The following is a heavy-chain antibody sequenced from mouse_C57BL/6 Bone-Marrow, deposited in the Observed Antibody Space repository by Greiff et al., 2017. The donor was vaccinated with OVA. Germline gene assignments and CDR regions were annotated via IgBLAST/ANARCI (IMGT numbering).Heavy chain of an antibody. J-gene: IGHJ1*03. CDR1: GFSLTSYG. D-gene: IGHD1-1*01. CDR3: AKDYYGSSLGYFDV. V-gene: IGHV2-5*01. CDR2: IWRGGST. Sequence: VQLVESGPGLVQPSQSLSITCTVSGFSLTSYGVHWVRQSPGKGLEWLGVIWRGGSTDYNAAFMSRLSITKDNSKSQVFFKMNSLQADDTAIYYCAKDYYGSSLGYFDVWGTGTTVTVSS.